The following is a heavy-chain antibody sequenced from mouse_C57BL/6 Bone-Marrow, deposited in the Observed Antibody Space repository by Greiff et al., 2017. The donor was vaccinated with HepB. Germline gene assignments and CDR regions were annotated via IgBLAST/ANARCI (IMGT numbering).Heavy chain of an antibody. CDR1: GFTFSDYG. CDR3: GRRGLSSKAMDY. J-gene: IGHJ4*01. D-gene: IGHD1-1*01. V-gene: IGHV5-15*01. Sequence: EVQLVESGGGLVQPGGSLKLSCAASGFTFSDYGMAWVRQAPRKGPEWVAFISNLAYSIYYADTVTGRFTISRENAKNTLYLEMSSLRSEDTAMYYCGRRGLSSKAMDYWGQGTSVTVSS. CDR2: ISNLAYSI.